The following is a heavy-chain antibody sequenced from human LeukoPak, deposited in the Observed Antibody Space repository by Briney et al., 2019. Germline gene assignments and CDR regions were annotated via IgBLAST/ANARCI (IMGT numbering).Heavy chain of an antibody. J-gene: IGHJ4*02. D-gene: IGHD3-22*01. Sequence: PGGSLRLSCAASGFTFSSYSMSWVRQAPGKGLEWVSVIYSGGSTYYADSVKGRFTISRDNSKNTLYLQMNSLRAEDTAVYYCARDRGSGYYGAYFDYWGQGTLVTVSS. V-gene: IGHV3-53*01. CDR3: ARDRGSGYYGAYFDY. CDR2: IYSGGST. CDR1: GFTFSSYS.